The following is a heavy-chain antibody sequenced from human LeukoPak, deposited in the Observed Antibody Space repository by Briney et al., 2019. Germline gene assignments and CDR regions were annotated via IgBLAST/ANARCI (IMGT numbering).Heavy chain of an antibody. J-gene: IGHJ4*02. D-gene: IGHD6-19*01. CDR1: GYIFTSYY. CDR3: ARQWLVFDY. V-gene: IGHV1-46*01. CDR2: INPSGGST. Sequence: ASVKVSCKASGYIFTSYYLHWVRQAPGQGLEWMGIINPSGGSTSYAQKFQGRVTMTRDMSTSTVYMELSSLRSEDTAVYYCARQWLVFDYWGQGTLVTVSS.